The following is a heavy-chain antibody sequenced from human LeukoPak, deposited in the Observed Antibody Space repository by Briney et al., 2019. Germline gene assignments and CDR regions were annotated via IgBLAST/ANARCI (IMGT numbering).Heavy chain of an antibody. CDR3: ARGVVYPTWSGPHWSDH. J-gene: IGHJ5*02. CDR1: GFTFSSYW. Sequence: GGSLRLSCAASGFTFSSYWMSWVRQAPGKGPEWVAHIKQDASQEDHVDSVKGRFTISRDNAKNSLYLQMNSPRAEDTAVYYCARGVVYPTWSGPHWSDHWGQGTLVTVSS. V-gene: IGHV3-7*01. CDR2: IKQDASQE. D-gene: IGHD3-3*01.